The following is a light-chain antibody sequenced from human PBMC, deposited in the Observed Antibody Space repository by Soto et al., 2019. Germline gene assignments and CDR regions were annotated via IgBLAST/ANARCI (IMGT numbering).Light chain of an antibody. Sequence: QSVLTQPPSASGSPGQSVTISCTGTSSDVGGYNYVSWYQQHPGKAPKLMIYEVSKRPSGVPDRFSGSKSGNTASLTVSGRQAEDEADYYCSSYAGSNNPYVFGTGTQLTVL. V-gene: IGLV2-8*01. CDR3: SSYAGSNNPYV. CDR2: EVS. CDR1: SSDVGGYNY. J-gene: IGLJ1*01.